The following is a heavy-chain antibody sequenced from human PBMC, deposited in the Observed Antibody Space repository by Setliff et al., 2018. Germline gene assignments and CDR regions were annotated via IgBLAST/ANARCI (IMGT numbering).Heavy chain of an antibody. J-gene: IGHJ4*02. CDR2: IYTSGST. CDR1: GGSFSTYY. CDR3: ARGPLLTYYDILTGYFLPH. V-gene: IGHV4-59*10. Sequence: SETLSLTCAVYGGSFSTYYWSWIRQPAGKGLEWIGHIYTSGSTNYNPSLKSRVTISVDTSKNQFSLKLSSVTAADTAVYYCARGPLLTYYDILTGYFLPHWGQGTLVTVSS. D-gene: IGHD3-9*01.